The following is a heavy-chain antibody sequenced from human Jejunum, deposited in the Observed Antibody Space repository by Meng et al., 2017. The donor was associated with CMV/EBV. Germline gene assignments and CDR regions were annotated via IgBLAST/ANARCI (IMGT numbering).Heavy chain of an antibody. V-gene: IGHV3-48*03. CDR1: GFTFANFQ. Sequence: SCAASGFTFANFQMNWVRQAPGKGLEWISYITSSGDIKYYADSVKGRFTITRDNAKNSLYLQMSSLRAEDTAVYFCASNLPAADYWGQGTLVTVSS. CDR2: ITSSGDIK. CDR3: ASNLPAADY. D-gene: IGHD2-2*01. J-gene: IGHJ4*02.